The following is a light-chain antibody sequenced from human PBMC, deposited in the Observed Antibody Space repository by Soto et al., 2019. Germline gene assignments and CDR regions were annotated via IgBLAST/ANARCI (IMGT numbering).Light chain of an antibody. CDR3: QQSSNWPIT. CDR2: DAS. J-gene: IGKJ5*01. V-gene: IGKV3-11*01. Sequence: EIVITQSPATLSVSPGERASLSCTASQSVSRNLAWYQQKPGQTPRLIIYDASTRATGITASFSGSGYEKDFHINITRLATKDFEVYYCQQSSNWPITFGPGTRLEIK. CDR1: QSVSRN.